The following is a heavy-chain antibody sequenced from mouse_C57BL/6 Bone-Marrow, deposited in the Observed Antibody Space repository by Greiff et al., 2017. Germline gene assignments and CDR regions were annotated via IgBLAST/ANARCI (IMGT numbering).Heavy chain of an antibody. Sequence: VKLQESGAELARPGASVKLSCKASGYTFTSYGISWVKQRTGQGLEWIGEIYPRSGNTYYNEKFKGKATLTADKSSSTAYMELRSLTSEDSAIYFCARWLLYWYFDVGGAGTTVTVSA. J-gene: IGHJ1*01. V-gene: IGHV1-81*01. CDR1: GYTFTSYG. D-gene: IGHD2-3*01. CDR3: ARWLLYWYFDV. CDR2: IYPRSGNT.